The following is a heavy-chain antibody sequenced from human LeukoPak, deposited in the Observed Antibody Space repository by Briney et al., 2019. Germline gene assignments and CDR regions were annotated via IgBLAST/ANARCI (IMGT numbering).Heavy chain of an antibody. Sequence: SETLSLTCTVSGGSISSSSYYWGWIRQPPGKGLEWIGSIYYSGSTYYNPSLKSRVTISVDTSKNQFSLKRSSVTAADTAVYYCARLGIRGYDFWSGYGFYFDYWGQGTLVTVSS. D-gene: IGHD3-3*01. CDR1: GGSISSSSYY. CDR3: ARLGIRGYDFWSGYGFYFDY. CDR2: IYYSGST. V-gene: IGHV4-39*01. J-gene: IGHJ4*02.